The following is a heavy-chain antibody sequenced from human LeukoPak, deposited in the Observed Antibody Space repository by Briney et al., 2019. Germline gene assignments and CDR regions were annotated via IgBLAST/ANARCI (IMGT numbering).Heavy chain of an antibody. Sequence: GASVKVSCKASGYTFSGYYIHCVRQAPGQGLEWMGRINPDSGDTNYAQKFQGRVTMTRDTSISTAYMELSRLRFDDTAVYYCVRRRIGTGGIGFDYWGLGTLVTVSS. D-gene: IGHD6-13*01. CDR3: VRRRIGTGGIGFDY. CDR2: INPDSGDT. CDR1: GYTFSGYY. V-gene: IGHV1-2*06. J-gene: IGHJ4*02.